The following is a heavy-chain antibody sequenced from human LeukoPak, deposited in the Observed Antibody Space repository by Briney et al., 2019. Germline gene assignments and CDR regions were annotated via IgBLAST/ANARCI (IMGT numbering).Heavy chain of an antibody. J-gene: IGHJ4*02. CDR2: ISGSGGST. CDR1: GFTFDDYA. Sequence: PGGSLRLSCAASGFTFDDYAMSWVRQAPGKGLEWVSAISGSGGSTYYADSVKGRFTISRDNSKNTLYLQMNSLRAEDTAVYYCAKEGYSYGYQLYWGQGTLVTVSS. V-gene: IGHV3-23*01. CDR3: AKEGYSYGYQLY. D-gene: IGHD5-18*01.